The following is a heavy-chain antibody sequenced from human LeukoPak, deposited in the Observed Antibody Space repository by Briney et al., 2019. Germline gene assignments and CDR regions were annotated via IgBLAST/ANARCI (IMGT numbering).Heavy chain of an antibody. CDR2: IRAYNGNT. V-gene: IGHV1-18*01. J-gene: IGHJ4*02. CDR3: ARDTYYDILTGYGY. D-gene: IGHD3-9*01. Sequence: GAPVKVSCKASGYTFTSYGISWVRQAPGQRLEWMGWIRAYNGNTNYAQKLQGRVTMTTDTSTSTAYMELRSLRSDDTAVYYCARDTYYDILTGYGYWGQGTLVTVSS. CDR1: GYTFTSYG.